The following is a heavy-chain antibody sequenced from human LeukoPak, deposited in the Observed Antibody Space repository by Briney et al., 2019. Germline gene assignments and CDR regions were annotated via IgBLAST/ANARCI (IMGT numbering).Heavy chain of an antibody. Sequence: PSETLSLTCTVSDGSISAYYWSWIRQSPGKGLEWIGYIFYEGKTVYNPSLESRVTFSIGSPNNHFFLRMTSVTAADTAVYYCARLEMATIRTGNWFDPWGQGTLVTVSS. CDR1: DGSISAYY. J-gene: IGHJ5*02. CDR2: IFYEGKT. V-gene: IGHV4-59*08. D-gene: IGHD5-24*01. CDR3: ARLEMATIRTGNWFDP.